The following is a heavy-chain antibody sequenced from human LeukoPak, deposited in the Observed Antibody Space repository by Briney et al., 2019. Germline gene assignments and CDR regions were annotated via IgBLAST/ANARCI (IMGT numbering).Heavy chain of an antibody. Sequence: SVKVSCKASGGTFSSYTISWVRRAPGQGLEWMGSIIPIPGIANYAQKFQGRVTITADKSTSTAYMELSSLRSEDTAVYYCARGTYYDSSGYYIDYWGQGTLVTVSS. D-gene: IGHD3-22*01. V-gene: IGHV1-69*02. CDR3: ARGTYYDSSGYYIDY. CDR2: IIPIPGIA. CDR1: GGTFSSYT. J-gene: IGHJ4*02.